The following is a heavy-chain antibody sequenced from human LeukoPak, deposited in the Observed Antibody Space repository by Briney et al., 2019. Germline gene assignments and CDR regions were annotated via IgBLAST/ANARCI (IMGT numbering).Heavy chain of an antibody. V-gene: IGHV3-23*01. CDR1: GFTFSSYA. CDR2: ISGSAGST. D-gene: IGHD4-17*01. CDR3: AKGPTTVTTSWFDP. J-gene: IGHJ5*02. Sequence: GGSLRLSCAASGFTFSSYAMSWVRQAPGRGLEWVSVISGSAGSTYYADSVKGRFTMSRDNSKDTLYLQMNSLRAEDTAIYYCAKGPTTVTTSWFDPWGQGTLVTVSS.